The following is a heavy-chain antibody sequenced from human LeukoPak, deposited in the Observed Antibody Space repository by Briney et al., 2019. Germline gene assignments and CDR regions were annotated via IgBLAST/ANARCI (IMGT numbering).Heavy chain of an antibody. CDR2: ISYDGSNK. Sequence: GGSLRLSCAASGFTFSSYAMHWVRQAPGKGLEWVAVISYDGSNKYYADSVKGRFTISRDNSKNTLYLQMNSLRDEDTAVYYCAREYCSSTSCYYYYGMDVWGQGTTVTVSS. J-gene: IGHJ6*02. CDR1: GFTFSSYA. CDR3: AREYCSSTSCYYYYGMDV. D-gene: IGHD2-2*01. V-gene: IGHV3-30-3*01.